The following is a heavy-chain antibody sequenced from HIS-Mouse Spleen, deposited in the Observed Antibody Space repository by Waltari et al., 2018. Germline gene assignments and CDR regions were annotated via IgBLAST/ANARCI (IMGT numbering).Heavy chain of an antibody. CDR2: INYSGST. D-gene: IGHD6-13*01. CDR1: GRPISSSSYS. J-gene: IGHJ2*01. CDR3: AREIPYSSSWYDWYFDL. Sequence: QLQLQESGPGLVKPSETLSLRCIVSGRPISSSSYSPDWIRQPPGKGLEWIGSINYSGSTYYNPSLRSRVTISVDTSKNQFSLKLSSVTAAETAVYYCAREIPYSSSWYDWYFDLWGRGTLVTVSS. V-gene: IGHV4-39*07.